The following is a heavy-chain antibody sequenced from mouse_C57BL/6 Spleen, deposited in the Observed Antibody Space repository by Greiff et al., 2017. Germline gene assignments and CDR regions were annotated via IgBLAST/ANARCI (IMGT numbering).Heavy chain of an antibody. V-gene: IGHV14-4*01. Sequence: VQLQQSGAELVRPGASVKLSCTASGFNIKDDYMHWVKQRPEQGLEWIGWIDPENGDTEYASKFQGKATITADTSSNTAYLQLSSLTSEDTAVYYCTGYDGYFYAMDYWGQGTSVTVSS. CDR1: GFNIKDDY. CDR2: IDPENGDT. CDR3: TGYDGYFYAMDY. D-gene: IGHD2-3*01. J-gene: IGHJ4*01.